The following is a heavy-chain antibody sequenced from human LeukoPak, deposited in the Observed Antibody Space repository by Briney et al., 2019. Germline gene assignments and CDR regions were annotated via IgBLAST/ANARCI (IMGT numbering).Heavy chain of an antibody. Sequence: PGGSLRLSCAVSGFTISKFAVSWVRQAPGKGLEWVSATAVIGNSTYYADSVQGRFTISRDNAKNSLFLQMNSLRVEDTAVYYCAREGQLQDFDYWGQGTLVTISS. J-gene: IGHJ4*02. CDR1: GFTISKFA. CDR2: TAVIGNST. D-gene: IGHD5-24*01. V-gene: IGHV3-21*01. CDR3: AREGQLQDFDY.